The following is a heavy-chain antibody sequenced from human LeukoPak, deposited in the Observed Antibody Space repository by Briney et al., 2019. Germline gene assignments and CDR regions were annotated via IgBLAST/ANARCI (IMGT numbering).Heavy chain of an antibody. CDR1: GYTFTGYY. CDR3: ARDNEPMTTLSCWFDP. D-gene: IGHD4-11*01. V-gene: IGHV1-46*01. J-gene: IGHJ5*02. Sequence: GASVTVSCKTSGYTFTGYYLHWVRQAPGRGLEWMGWVNPSGGSTSYAQKFQGRVTMTRDTSTSTVYMELSSLRSEDTAVYYCARDNEPMTTLSCWFDPWGQGTLVTVSS. CDR2: VNPSGGST.